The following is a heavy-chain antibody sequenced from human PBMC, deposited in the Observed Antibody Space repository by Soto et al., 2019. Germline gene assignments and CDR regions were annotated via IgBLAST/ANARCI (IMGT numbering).Heavy chain of an antibody. CDR2: IYYSGST. CDR3: ARSIRYYDSSGYFPGAPGYYYGMDV. CDR1: GGSISSYY. V-gene: IGHV4-59*01. J-gene: IGHJ6*02. Sequence: SETLSLTCTVPGGSISSYYGILIRPPPGKGQARIEDIYYSGSTNYNPSLKSRVTISVDTSKNQFSLKLSSVTAADTAVYYCARSIRYYDSSGYFPGAPGYYYGMDVWGQGTTVTVSS. D-gene: IGHD3-22*01.